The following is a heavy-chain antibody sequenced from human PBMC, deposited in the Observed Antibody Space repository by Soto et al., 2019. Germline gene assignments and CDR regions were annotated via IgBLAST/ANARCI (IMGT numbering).Heavy chain of an antibody. Sequence: GXSDKVSFKASGGTFSSYAISWVRQAPVQGLEWMGGIIPIFGTANYAQKFQGRVTITADESTSTAYMELSSLRSEDTAVYYCAREKVPAAKGPNWFDPWGQGTPVTVSS. CDR3: AREKVPAAKGPNWFDP. D-gene: IGHD2-2*01. CDR2: IIPIFGTA. CDR1: GGTFSSYA. J-gene: IGHJ5*02. V-gene: IGHV1-69*13.